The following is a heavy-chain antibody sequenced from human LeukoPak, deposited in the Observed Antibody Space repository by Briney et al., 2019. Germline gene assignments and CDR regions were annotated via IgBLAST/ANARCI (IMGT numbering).Heavy chain of an antibody. CDR2: IRGGSSDI. CDR3: VRDHQWAFDY. CDR1: GFTFSNNW. Sequence: GGSLRLSCAASGFTFSNNWMSWVRQAPGKGLEWVSYIRGGSSDIHYADSVKGRFTISRDDAKNSLYLQMNSLRAEDTAVYLCVRDHQWAFDYWGQGTLVTVSS. J-gene: IGHJ4*02. D-gene: IGHD1-26*01. V-gene: IGHV3-11*06.